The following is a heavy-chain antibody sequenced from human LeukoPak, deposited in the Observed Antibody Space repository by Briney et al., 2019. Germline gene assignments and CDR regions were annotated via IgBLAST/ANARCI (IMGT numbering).Heavy chain of an antibody. D-gene: IGHD3-10*01. CDR2: IWYDGSNK. Sequence: GGSLRLSRAASGFTFSSYGMHWVRQAPGKGLEWVAVIWYDGSNKYYADSVKGRFTISRDNSKNTLYLQVNSLRAEDTAVYYCARDHRVMVRGVMVPFFDYWGQGTLVTVSS. CDR1: GFTFSSYG. V-gene: IGHV3-33*01. J-gene: IGHJ4*02. CDR3: ARDHRVMVRGVMVPFFDY.